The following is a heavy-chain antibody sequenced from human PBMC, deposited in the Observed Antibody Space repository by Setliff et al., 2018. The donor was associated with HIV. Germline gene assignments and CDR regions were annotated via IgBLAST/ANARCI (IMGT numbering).Heavy chain of an antibody. CDR2: IYYGGST. J-gene: IGHJ4*01. CDR3: ARRMGHSGRGYSYYFDY. CDR1: GGSIGSHY. D-gene: IGHD5-18*01. V-gene: IGHV4-59*11. Sequence: PETLSPTCSVSGGSIGSHYWTWIRQPPGKGLEWIGFIYYGGSTNYNHSLKSRVTIAVDTSRAQFSLKLTSVTTADSAVYYCARRMGHSGRGYSYYFDYWGLGTPVTVSS.